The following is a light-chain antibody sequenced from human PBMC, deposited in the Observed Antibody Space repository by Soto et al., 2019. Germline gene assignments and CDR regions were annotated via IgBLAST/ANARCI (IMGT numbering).Light chain of an antibody. Sequence: DIVMTQSPDSLALSLGERATINWKSSQSVLYSSNSNNYLAWYQQKPGQPPKLLIYWASTRESGVPDRFSGSGSGTDFTLTISSLQAEDVTVYYCQQYYSTPYTFGQGTKLDIK. CDR1: QSVLYSSNSNNY. V-gene: IGKV4-1*01. CDR3: QQYYSTPYT. CDR2: WAS. J-gene: IGKJ2*01.